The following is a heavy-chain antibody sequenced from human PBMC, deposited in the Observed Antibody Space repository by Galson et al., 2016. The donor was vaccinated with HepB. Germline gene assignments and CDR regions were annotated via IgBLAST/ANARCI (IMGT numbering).Heavy chain of an antibody. CDR2: LRRSGSET. CDR1: GFTFIDYW. V-gene: IGHV3-7*01. J-gene: IGHJ3*02. Sequence: SLRLSCAASGFTFIDYWMTWVRQAPGKGLEWVANLRRSGSETYYVDSVKGRFTISRDNAKNTLYLQMNSLRAEDTAVYFCARDSCPRSLTTYYDSFDIWGQGTRVTVSS. D-gene: IGHD3-9*01. CDR3: ARDSCPRSLTTYYDSFDI.